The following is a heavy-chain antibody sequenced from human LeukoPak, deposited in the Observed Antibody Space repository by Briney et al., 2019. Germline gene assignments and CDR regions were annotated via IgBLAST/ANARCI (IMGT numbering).Heavy chain of an antibody. CDR2: IRYDGSNK. V-gene: IGHV3-30*02. CDR1: GFTFSSYG. D-gene: IGHD2-2*01. CDR3: AKGEYQLPHLGGGDY. J-gene: IGHJ4*02. Sequence: GGSLRLSCAASGFTFSSYGMHWVRQAPGKGLEWVAFIRYDGSNKYYADSVKGRFTISRDNSKNTLYLQMNSLRAEDTAVYYCAKGEYQLPHLGGGDYWGQGTLVTVSS.